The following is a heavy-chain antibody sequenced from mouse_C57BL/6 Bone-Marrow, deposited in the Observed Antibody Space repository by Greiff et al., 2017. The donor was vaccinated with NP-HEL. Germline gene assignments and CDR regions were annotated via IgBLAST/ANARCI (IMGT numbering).Heavy chain of an antibody. D-gene: IGHD2-4*01. CDR2: ISSGSSTI. V-gene: IGHV5-17*01. CDR3: ARAIYYDYVGWFAN. J-gene: IGHJ3*01. Sequence: EVKLMESGGGLVKPGGSLKLSCAASGFTFSDYGMHWVRQAPEKGLEWVAYISSGSSTIYYADTVKGRFTISRANAQNSLFLQMTRLRSEDTAMYYCARAIYYDYVGWFANWGEGTLVTVSA. CDR1: GFTFSDYG.